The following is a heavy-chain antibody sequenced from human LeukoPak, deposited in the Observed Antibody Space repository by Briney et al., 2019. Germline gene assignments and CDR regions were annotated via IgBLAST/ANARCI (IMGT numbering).Heavy chain of an antibody. V-gene: IGHV3-53*01. CDR3: ARFYDSSGYYPDAFDI. Sequence: GGSLRLSCAASGFTVSSNYMSWVRQAPGKGLEWVSVIYSGGSTYYADSVKGRFTISRDNSKNTLYLQMNSLRAEDTAVYYCARFYDSSGYYPDAFDIWGQGTMVTVSS. D-gene: IGHD3-22*01. CDR2: IYSGGST. J-gene: IGHJ3*02. CDR1: GFTVSSNY.